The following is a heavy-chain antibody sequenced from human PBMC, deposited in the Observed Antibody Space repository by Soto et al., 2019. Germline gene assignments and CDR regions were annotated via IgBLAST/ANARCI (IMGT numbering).Heavy chain of an antibody. Sequence: LRLSCAASGFPFIQAWMTWVRQAPGKGLEWVGRIRSKTSSETREYAAPVRGRFTISRDDSKNMLYLEMNSLKIEDTGVYYCTTDGFTGIVGIWGQGTMVTVSS. D-gene: IGHD3-22*01. CDR1: GFPFIQAW. J-gene: IGHJ3*02. CDR3: TTDGFTGIVGI. V-gene: IGHV3-15*01. CDR2: IRSKTSSETR.